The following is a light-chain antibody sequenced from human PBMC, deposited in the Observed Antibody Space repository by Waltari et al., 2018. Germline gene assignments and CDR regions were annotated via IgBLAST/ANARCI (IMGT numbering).Light chain of an antibody. Sequence: QSALTQPASVSGSPGQSITISCTGTSSDVGFYNYVSWYQQHPGKAPKLMIYDVSERHSGVSNRFSGSKSGNTASLTISGLQAEDEADYYGNSYAGSSSWVFGGGTKLTVL. J-gene: IGLJ3*02. CDR2: DVS. CDR3: NSYAGSSSWV. CDR1: SSDVGFYNY. V-gene: IGLV2-14*01.